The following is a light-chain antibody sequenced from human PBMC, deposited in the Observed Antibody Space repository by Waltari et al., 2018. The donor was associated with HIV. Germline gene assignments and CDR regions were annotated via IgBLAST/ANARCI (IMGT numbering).Light chain of an antibody. CDR2: EVN. V-gene: IGLV2-23*02. CDR3: CSYTTTSASV. CDR1: SSEVGCYDI. J-gene: IGLJ3*02. Sequence: QSALTQPASVSGSPGQSITISCIGTSSEVGCYDIFSWYHQHPGKAPKVIIYEVNTRPSGVSNRFSGSKSGNTASLTISGLQAEDEADYYCCSYTTTSASVFGGGTKLTVL.